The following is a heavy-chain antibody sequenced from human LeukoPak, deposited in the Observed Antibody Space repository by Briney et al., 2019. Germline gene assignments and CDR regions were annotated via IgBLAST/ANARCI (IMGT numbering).Heavy chain of an antibody. CDR2: IIPIFGTA. CDR3: ARVEWNTAMVLGDY. CDR1: GGTFSSYA. D-gene: IGHD5-18*01. V-gene: IGHV1-69*01. Sequence: GASVKVSCKASGGTFSSYAISWVRQAPGQGLEWMGGIIPIFGTANYAQKFQGRVTITADESTSTAYMELSSLRSEDTAVYYCARVEWNTAMVLGDYWGQGTLVTVSS. J-gene: IGHJ4*02.